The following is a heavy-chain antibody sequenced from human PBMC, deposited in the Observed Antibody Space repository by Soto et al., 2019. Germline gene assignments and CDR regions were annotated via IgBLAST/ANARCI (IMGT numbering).Heavy chain of an antibody. CDR1: GFTFSSYW. J-gene: IGHJ6*02. CDR2: INNDGSST. D-gene: IGHD3-3*01. Sequence: GGSLRLSCAASGFTFSSYWMHWVRQAPEKGLVWVSRINNDGSSTSYADSVKGRFTISRDNAKNTLYLQMNSLRAEDTAVYYCAGSLLGDFWSGPHYYYYYGMDVWGQGTTVTVSS. CDR3: AGSLLGDFWSGPHYYYYYGMDV. V-gene: IGHV3-74*01.